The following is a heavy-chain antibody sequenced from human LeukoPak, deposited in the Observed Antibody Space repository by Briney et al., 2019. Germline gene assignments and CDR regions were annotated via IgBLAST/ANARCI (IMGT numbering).Heavy chain of an antibody. Sequence: GGSLRLSCAASGFTFSSYSMNWVRQAPGKGLEWVSSISSSSSYIYYADSAKGRFTISRDNAKNSLYLQMNSLRAEDTAVYYCARVVVVAALDYWGQGTLVTVSS. V-gene: IGHV3-21*01. J-gene: IGHJ4*02. CDR2: ISSSSSYI. CDR1: GFTFSSYS. CDR3: ARVVVVAALDY. D-gene: IGHD2-15*01.